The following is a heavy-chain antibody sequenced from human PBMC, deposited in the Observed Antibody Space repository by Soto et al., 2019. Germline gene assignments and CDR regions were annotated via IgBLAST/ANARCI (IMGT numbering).Heavy chain of an antibody. J-gene: IGHJ6*03. V-gene: IGHV1-69*02. CDR1: GGTFSSYT. D-gene: IGHD3-3*01. CDR3: AIIPYYDFWSAPSSYYYMDV. CDR2: IIPILGIA. Sequence: GASVKVSCKASGGTFSSYTISWVRQAPGQGLEWMGRIIPILGIANYAQKFQGRVTITADKSTSTAYMELSSLRSEDTAVYYCAIIPYYDFWSAPSSYYYMDVWGKGTTVTVSS.